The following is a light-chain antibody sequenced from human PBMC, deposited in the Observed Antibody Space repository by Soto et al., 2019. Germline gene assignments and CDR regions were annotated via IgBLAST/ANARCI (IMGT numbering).Light chain of an antibody. CDR1: RNDIGTYTL. Sequence: QSALTQPASVSESPGQSISISCGGGRNDIGTYTLVSWYQQHPGKAPKLIIYEGNKRPSGVSNRFSGSRSGNTASLTISGLQAEDEADYYCCSYTDGSSLLFGGGTKLTVL. V-gene: IGLV2-23*01. CDR3: CSYTDGSSLL. CDR2: EGN. J-gene: IGLJ3*02.